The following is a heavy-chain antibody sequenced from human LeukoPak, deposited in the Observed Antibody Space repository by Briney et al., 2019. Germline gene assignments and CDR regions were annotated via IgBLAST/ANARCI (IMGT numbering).Heavy chain of an antibody. D-gene: IGHD6-13*01. CDR1: GLTFGPYW. CDR2: ISSDGSRT. V-gene: IGHV3-74*03. CDR3: ARDTIAADGDIDY. J-gene: IGHJ4*02. Sequence: GGSLRLSCAASGLTFGPYWMHWVRQAPGQGLEWVSLISSDGSRTTYADSVKGRFTISRDNAKNTLYLQMNSLRVEDTAVYYCARDTIAADGDIDYWGQGALVTVSS.